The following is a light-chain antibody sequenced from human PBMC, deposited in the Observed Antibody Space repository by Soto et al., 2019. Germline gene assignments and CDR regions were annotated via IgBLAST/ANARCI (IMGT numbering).Light chain of an antibody. CDR1: SSDIGSYNR. Sequence: QSALTQPASVSGSPGQSITISCTGTSSDIGSYNRVSWYQQPPGTAPKLIIYEVNNRPSGVPDRFSGSKSGNTASLTISGLQAEDVADYYCNSFTTSSTYVFGTGTKVTV. V-gene: IGLV2-18*02. CDR2: EVN. J-gene: IGLJ1*01. CDR3: NSFTTSSTYV.